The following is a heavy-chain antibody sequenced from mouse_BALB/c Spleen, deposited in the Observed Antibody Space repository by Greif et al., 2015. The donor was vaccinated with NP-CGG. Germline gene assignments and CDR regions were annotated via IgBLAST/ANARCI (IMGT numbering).Heavy chain of an antibody. CDR3: NGNWFAY. J-gene: IGHJ3*01. CDR2: IDPENGDT. V-gene: IGHV14-4*02. Sequence: EVMLVESGAELVGSGASVKLSCTASGFNIKDYYMHWVKQRPEQGLEWIGWIDPENGDTEYAPKFQGKATMTADTSSNTAYLQLSSLTSEDTAVYYCNGNWFAYWGQGTLVTVSA. CDR1: GFNIKDYY.